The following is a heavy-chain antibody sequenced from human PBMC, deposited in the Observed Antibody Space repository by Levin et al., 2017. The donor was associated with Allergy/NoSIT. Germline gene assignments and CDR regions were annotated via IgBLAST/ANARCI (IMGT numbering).Heavy chain of an antibody. D-gene: IGHD3-10*01. J-gene: IGHJ1*01. V-gene: IGHV4-34*01. CDR1: GGSFSGYY. CDR3: ARTSFVDSPGTEYFQH. Sequence: SETLSLTCAVYGGSFSGYYWSWIRQPPGKRLEWIGEINHSGSTNYNPSLKSRVTISVDTSKNQFSLKLSSVTAADTAVYYCARTSFVDSPGTEYFQHWGQGTLVTVSS. CDR2: INHSGST.